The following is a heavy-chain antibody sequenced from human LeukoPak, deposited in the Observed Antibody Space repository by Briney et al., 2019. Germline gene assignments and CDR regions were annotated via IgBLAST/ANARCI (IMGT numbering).Heavy chain of an antibody. Sequence: GASVKVSCKASGYTFTSYGICWVRQAPGQGLEWVGWISGYNGNTNFAQKLQGRVSMTTDTSTSTAYMELSSLRSEDTAVYYCARVKGIAAAGPIDPWGQGTLVTVSS. J-gene: IGHJ5*02. CDR1: GYTFTSYG. CDR2: ISGYNGNT. D-gene: IGHD6-13*01. CDR3: ARVKGIAAAGPIDP. V-gene: IGHV1-18*01.